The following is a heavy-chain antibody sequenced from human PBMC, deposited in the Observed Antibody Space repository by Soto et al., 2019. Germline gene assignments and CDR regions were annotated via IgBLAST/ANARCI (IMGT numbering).Heavy chain of an antibody. CDR3: ARGFSSVSMDA. Sequence: SGDLAPTSNVSSDSASSGAYYRIWIRQPPGKGLEWIGYIYSSGSANYNPSLKSRVTISRDTSKNQISLKVASVTAADTAGYYCARGFSSVSMDAWGQGTTVTVSS. V-gene: IGHV4-61*08. J-gene: IGHJ6*02. CDR2: IYSSGSA. CDR1: SDSASSGAYY. D-gene: IGHD6-19*01.